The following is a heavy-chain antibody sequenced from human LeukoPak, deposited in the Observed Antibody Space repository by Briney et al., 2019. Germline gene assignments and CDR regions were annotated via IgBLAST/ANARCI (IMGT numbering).Heavy chain of an antibody. CDR1: GGSISSGGYY. D-gene: IGHD4-17*01. CDR2: IYYSGST. J-gene: IGHJ4*02. Sequence: TLSLTCTVSGGSISSGGYYWSWIRQHPGKGLEWIGYIYYSGSTYYNPSLKSRVTISVDTSKNQFSLILSSVTAADTAVYYCATNPVTTVTVFDYWGQGTLVTVSS. CDR3: ATNPVTTVTVFDY. V-gene: IGHV4-31*03.